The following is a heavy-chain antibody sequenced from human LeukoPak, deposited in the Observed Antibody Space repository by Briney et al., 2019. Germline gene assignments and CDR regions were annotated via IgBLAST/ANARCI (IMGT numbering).Heavy chain of an antibody. CDR3: ARDQGGWFGELNYYYYMDV. Sequence: VASVKVSCKASGYTFTSYAMNWVRQAPGQGLEWMGWINTNTGNPTYAQGFTGRFVFSLDTSVSTAYLQISSLKAEDTAVYYCARDQGGWFGELNYYYYMDVWGKGATVTVSS. CDR1: GYTFTSYA. D-gene: IGHD3-10*01. V-gene: IGHV7-4-1*02. J-gene: IGHJ6*03. CDR2: INTNTGNP.